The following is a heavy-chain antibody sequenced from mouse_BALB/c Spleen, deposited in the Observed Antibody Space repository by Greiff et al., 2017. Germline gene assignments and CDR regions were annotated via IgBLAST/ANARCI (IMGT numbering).Heavy chain of an antibody. J-gene: IGHJ4*01. CDR2: ISYSGST. V-gene: IGHV3-2*02. Sequence: EVQLQQSGPGLVKPSQSLSFTCTVTGYSITSDYAWNWIRQFPGNKLEWMGYISYSGSTSYNPSLKSRISITRDTSKNQFFLQLNSVTTEDTATYYCARGDYDDYAMDYWGQGTSVTVSS. CDR1: GYSITSDYA. CDR3: ARGDYDDYAMDY. D-gene: IGHD2-4*01.